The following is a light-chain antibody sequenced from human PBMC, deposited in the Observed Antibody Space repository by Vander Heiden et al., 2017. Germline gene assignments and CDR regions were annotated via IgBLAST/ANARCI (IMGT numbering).Light chain of an antibody. J-gene: IGLJ2*01. CDR1: SSNIGSNT. CDR2: SNN. CDR3: AEWDDSLNALV. V-gene: IGLV1-44*01. Sequence: QSVLTPPPSASGTPGQRVTISCSGSSSNIGSNTVNWYQQLPGTAPKLLSYSNNQRPSGVPDRFSGSKSGTSAYPAISGLQSEDEADYDGAEWDDSLNALVFGGGTKLTVL.